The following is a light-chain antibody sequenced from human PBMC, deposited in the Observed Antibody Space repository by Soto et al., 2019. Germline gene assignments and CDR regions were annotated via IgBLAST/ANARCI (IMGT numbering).Light chain of an antibody. J-gene: IGKJ1*01. V-gene: IGKV2-28*01. Sequence: DIVMTQSPLSLPDTPGEPASISCRSSQSLLHSNGYNYLDWYLQKPGQSPQLLIYWGSNRASGVPDRFSGSGSGTDFTLKISRVEAEDVGVYYCMQALQTPWTFGQGTKVDIK. CDR2: WGS. CDR1: QSLLHSNGYNY. CDR3: MQALQTPWT.